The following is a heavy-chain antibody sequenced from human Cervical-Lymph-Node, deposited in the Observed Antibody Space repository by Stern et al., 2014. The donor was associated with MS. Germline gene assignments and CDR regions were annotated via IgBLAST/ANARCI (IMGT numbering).Heavy chain of an antibody. CDR3: ARGTHDLGY. D-gene: IGHD3-16*01. Sequence: VQLVDSGGSVVQPGRALRLSCAASGFTFSSYGMPWVRQAPGQGLELVAVIWYDGSNKYDADSVKGRFTISRDNSNNTLYLQMNSLRAEDTAVYYCARGTHDLGYWGQGTLVTVSS. CDR2: IWYDGSNK. V-gene: IGHV3-33*01. CDR1: GFTFSSYG. J-gene: IGHJ4*02.